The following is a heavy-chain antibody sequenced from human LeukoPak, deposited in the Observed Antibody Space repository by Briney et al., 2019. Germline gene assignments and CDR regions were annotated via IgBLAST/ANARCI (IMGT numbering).Heavy chain of an antibody. V-gene: IGHV3-23*01. CDR3: AKAEDYYDSSGYTAGDY. J-gene: IGHJ4*02. CDR2: ISGSGGST. Sequence: GGSLRLSCAASGFTFSSYAMSWVRQAPEKGLEWVSGISGSGGSTYYADSVKGRFTISRDNSKNTLYLQMNSLRAEDTAVYYCAKAEDYYDSSGYTAGDYWGQGTLVTVSS. D-gene: IGHD3-22*01. CDR1: GFTFSSYA.